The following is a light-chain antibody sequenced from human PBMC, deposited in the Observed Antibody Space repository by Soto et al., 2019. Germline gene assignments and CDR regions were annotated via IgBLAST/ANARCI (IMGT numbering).Light chain of an antibody. V-gene: IGKV1-5*03. CDR2: KAS. CDR3: QQYNSYPYT. CDR1: QSISSW. J-gene: IGKJ2*01. Sequence: DIQMTQSPSTLSASVGDRVTITCRASQSISSWLAWYQQKSGKAPKLLIYKASSLETGVPSRFSGSGSGTEFTLTISSLQPDDFATYYCQQYNSYPYTFGPGTKLEIK.